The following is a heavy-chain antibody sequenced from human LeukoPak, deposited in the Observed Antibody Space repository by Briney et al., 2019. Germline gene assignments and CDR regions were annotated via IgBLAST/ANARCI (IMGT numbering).Heavy chain of an antibody. V-gene: IGHV4-61*02. Sequence: SQTLSLTCTVSGGSISSGSYYWSWIRQPAGKGLEWIGRIYTSGSTNYNPSLKSRVTISVDTSKNQFSLKLSSVTAADTAVYYYAKGNIVVVPAAMRAYYYYYMDVWGKGTTVAISS. J-gene: IGHJ6*03. CDR3: AKGNIVVVPAAMRAYYYYYMDV. D-gene: IGHD2-2*01. CDR2: IYTSGST. CDR1: GGSISSGSYY.